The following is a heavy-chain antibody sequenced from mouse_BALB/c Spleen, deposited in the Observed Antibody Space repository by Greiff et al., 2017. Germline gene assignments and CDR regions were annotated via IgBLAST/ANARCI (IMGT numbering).Heavy chain of an antibody. Sequence: EVKLVESGGGLVQPGGSRKLSCAASGFTFSSFGMHWVRQAPEKGLEWVAYISSGSSTIYYADTVKGRFTISRDNPKNTLFLQMTSLRSEDTAMYYCARRYYDYDGAMDYWGQGTSVTVSS. J-gene: IGHJ4*01. CDR1: GFTFSSFG. D-gene: IGHD2-4*01. CDR2: ISSGSSTI. CDR3: ARRYYDYDGAMDY. V-gene: IGHV5-17*02.